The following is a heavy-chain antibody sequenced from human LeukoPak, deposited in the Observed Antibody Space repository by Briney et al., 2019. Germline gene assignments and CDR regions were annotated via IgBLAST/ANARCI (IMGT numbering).Heavy chain of an antibody. CDR1: GFTFSGYE. J-gene: IGHJ4*02. V-gene: IGHV3-7*05. CDR2: IKEDGSEK. Sequence: GGSLRLSCEASGFTFSGYEMNWVRQAPGKGLEWVANIKEDGSEKYYVDSVKGRFTISRDNAKNSLYLQMNSLRAEDTAAYYCARRYCNGGTCYSYFDYWGQGTLVTVSS. CDR3: ARRYCNGGTCYSYFDY. D-gene: IGHD2-15*01.